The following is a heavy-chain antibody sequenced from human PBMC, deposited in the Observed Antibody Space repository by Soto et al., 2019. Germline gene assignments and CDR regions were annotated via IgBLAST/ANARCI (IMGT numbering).Heavy chain of an antibody. J-gene: IGHJ1*01. CDR3: ARLGAFYQAMDS. V-gene: IGHV4-59*08. Sequence: QVLLQESGPALVKPSETLSLSCTVSDGSLSPNYWSWIRQPPGKGLEWIGYIYYAGTTTYNPSLQSRVSISLDTSKNEVSLTLTSVTAADTAVYFCARLGAFYQAMDSWGQGTLVTVSS. D-gene: IGHD2-2*01. CDR1: DGSLSPNY. CDR2: IYYAGTT.